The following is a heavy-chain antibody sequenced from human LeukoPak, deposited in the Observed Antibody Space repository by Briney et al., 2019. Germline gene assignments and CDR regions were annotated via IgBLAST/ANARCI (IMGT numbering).Heavy chain of an antibody. CDR1: GFSFSGYW. V-gene: IGHV3-66*04. Sequence: PGGSLRLSCAASGFSFSGYWMSWVRQAPGKGLEWVSVIYSGGSTYYADSVKGRFTISRDNSKNMLYLQMNSLRAEDTAVYYCARHDWFDPWGQGTLVTVSS. CDR2: IYSGGST. J-gene: IGHJ5*02. CDR3: ARHDWFDP.